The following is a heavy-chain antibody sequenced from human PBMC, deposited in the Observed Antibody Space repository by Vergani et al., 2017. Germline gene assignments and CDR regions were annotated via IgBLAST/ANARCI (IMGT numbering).Heavy chain of an antibody. V-gene: IGHV5-51*01. CDR1: GYSFTSYW. D-gene: IGHD2-2*01. Sequence: EVQLVQSGAEVTKPGESLKISCQGSGYSFTSYWIGWERQMHGKGLEWMGIIYPGDSDTSNSPCFQGQVPISADKSISTAYLQWSSLKASDTAMYYCARMGVVVPAATQYYYYYMDVWGKGTTVTVSS. CDR2: IYPGDSDT. J-gene: IGHJ6*03. CDR3: ARMGVVVPAATQYYYYYMDV.